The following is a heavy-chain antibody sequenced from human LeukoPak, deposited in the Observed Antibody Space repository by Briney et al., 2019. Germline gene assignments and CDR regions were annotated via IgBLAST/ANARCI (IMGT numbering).Heavy chain of an antibody. Sequence: SVKVSCKASGYTFTSYYMHWVRQAPGQGLEWMGRIIPILGIANYAQKFQGRVTITADKSTSTAYMELSSLRSEDTAVYYCARDLAAAGGYWGQGTLVTVSS. D-gene: IGHD6-13*01. CDR1: GYTFTSYY. CDR3: ARDLAAAGGY. J-gene: IGHJ4*02. V-gene: IGHV1-69*04. CDR2: IIPILGIA.